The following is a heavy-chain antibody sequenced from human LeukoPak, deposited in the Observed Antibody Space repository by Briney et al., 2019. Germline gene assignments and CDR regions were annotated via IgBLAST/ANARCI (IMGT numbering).Heavy chain of an antibody. CDR1: GFIVNSYA. D-gene: IGHD5-18*01. J-gene: IGHJ6*02. Sequence: QPGGSLRLSCAASGFIVNSYAMSWVRQAPGKGLEWVSAISGSGGSTYYADSVKGRFTISRDNSKNTLYLQMNSLRAEDTAVYYCANVPAMAPTYYGMDVWGQGTTVTVSS. CDR2: ISGSGGST. V-gene: IGHV3-23*01. CDR3: ANVPAMAPTYYGMDV.